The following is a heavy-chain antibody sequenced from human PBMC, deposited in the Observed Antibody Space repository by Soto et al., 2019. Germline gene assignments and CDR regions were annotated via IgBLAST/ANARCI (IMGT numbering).Heavy chain of an antibody. CDR3: ARGTGGYTVVTPRELDY. J-gene: IGHJ4*02. V-gene: IGHV4-31*01. Sequence: QVQLQESGPGLVKPSQTLSLTCTVSGGSISSGGYYWNWIRQLPGKGLEWIGYIYYSGSTYYSPSLKSPVTLSVDTSKNHFSLNVRSVTAADTAVYFCARGTGGYTVVTPRELDYWGQGTRATVSS. CDR2: IYYSGST. D-gene: IGHD5-18*01. CDR1: GGSISSGGYY.